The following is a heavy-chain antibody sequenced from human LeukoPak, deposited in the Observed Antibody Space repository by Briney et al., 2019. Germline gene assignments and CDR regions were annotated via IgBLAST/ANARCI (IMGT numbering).Heavy chain of an antibody. CDR2: IAYDGSRA. V-gene: IGHV3-33*01. CDR3: TRYNNDHFDY. D-gene: IGHD1-14*01. J-gene: IGHJ4*02. CDR1: GFTFGGYG. Sequence: GGSLRLSCAGSGFTFGGYGMHWFRQTPGKGLEWMAVIAYDGSRAFYADSVKGRFTISRDNSKNTMSVQMDDLRAEDTAVYYCTRYNNDHFDYWGQGTLVTVSS.